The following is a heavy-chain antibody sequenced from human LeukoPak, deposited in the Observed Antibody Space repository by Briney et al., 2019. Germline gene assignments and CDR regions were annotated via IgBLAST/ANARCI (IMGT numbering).Heavy chain of an antibody. CDR2: IDWDDDK. D-gene: IGHD1-14*01. J-gene: IGHJ4*02. V-gene: IGHV2-70*11. CDR1: GFSLSTRGMC. Sequence: SGPTLVNPTQTLTLTCTFSGFSLSTRGMCVSWIRQPPGKALEWLARIDWDDDKYYSTSLKTRLTISKDTSKNQVVLTMTNMDPVDTATYYCARIKTGTGYLDYWGQGTLVTVSS. CDR3: ARIKTGTGYLDY.